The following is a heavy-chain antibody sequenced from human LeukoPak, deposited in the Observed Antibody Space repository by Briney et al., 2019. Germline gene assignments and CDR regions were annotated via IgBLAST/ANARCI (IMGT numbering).Heavy chain of an antibody. D-gene: IGHD2-15*01. CDR2: IYYSGST. Sequence: PSETLSLTCTVSGGSISSGGYYWSWIRQHPGKGLEWIGYIYYSGSTYYNPSLKSRVTISVDTSKNQFSLKLSSVTAADTAVYYCARVVAATGDYFDYWGQGTLVTVSS. J-gene: IGHJ4*02. CDR3: ARVVAATGDYFDY. V-gene: IGHV4-31*03. CDR1: GGSISSGGYY.